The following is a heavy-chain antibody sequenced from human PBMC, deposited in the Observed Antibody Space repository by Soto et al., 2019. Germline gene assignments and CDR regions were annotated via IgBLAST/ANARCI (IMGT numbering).Heavy chain of an antibody. J-gene: IGHJ6*02. Sequence: GGSLRLSCAASGFTFSSYGMHWVRQAPGKGLEWVAVISYDGSKKYYADSVKGRFTISRDNSKNTLYLQMNSLRAEDTAVYYCAKDSSRWPDAGYYYYGMDVWGQGTTVTVSS. CDR1: GFTFSSYG. CDR2: ISYDGSKK. D-gene: IGHD6-13*01. CDR3: AKDSSRWPDAGYYYYGMDV. V-gene: IGHV3-30*18.